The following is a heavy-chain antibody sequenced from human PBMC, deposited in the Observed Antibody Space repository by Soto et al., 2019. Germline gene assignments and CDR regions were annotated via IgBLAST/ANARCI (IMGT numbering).Heavy chain of an antibody. Sequence: ASVKVSCKASGYTFTSYGISWVRQAPGQGLEWMGWISAYNGNTNYAQKLQGRVTMTTDTSTSTAYMELRSLRSDDTAVYYCAREGVCSSTSCYSHYYYGMDVWGQGTTVTVSS. CDR2: ISAYNGNT. V-gene: IGHV1-18*01. CDR1: GYTFTSYG. J-gene: IGHJ6*02. D-gene: IGHD2-2*01. CDR3: AREGVCSSTSCYSHYYYGMDV.